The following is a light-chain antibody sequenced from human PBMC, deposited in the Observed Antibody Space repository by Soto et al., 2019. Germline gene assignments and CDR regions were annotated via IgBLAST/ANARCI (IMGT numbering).Light chain of an antibody. V-gene: IGLV2-14*03. Sequence: QSALTQPASVSGSPGQSITISCTGTSSDVGAYNYVSWYQQHPGKAPKVMIFDVSHRPSGISNRFSGPKSGNTASLTISGRQAEDEADYYCSSYTGSNTRVLGGGTKVTVL. CDR1: SSDVGAYNY. CDR3: SSYTGSNTRV. CDR2: DVS. J-gene: IGLJ3*02.